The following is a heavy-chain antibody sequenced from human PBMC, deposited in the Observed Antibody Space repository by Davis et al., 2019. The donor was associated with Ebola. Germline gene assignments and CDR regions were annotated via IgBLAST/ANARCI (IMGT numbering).Heavy chain of an antibody. Sequence: GESLKISCAASGFTFSDYYMSWIRQAPGKGLEWVSYISSSSSYIYYADSVKGRFTISRDNSKNTLYLQMNSLRAEDTAVYYCARDRIVVVPAAVGYWYFDLWGRGTLVTVSS. CDR3: ARDRIVVVPAAVGYWYFDL. V-gene: IGHV3-11*05. J-gene: IGHJ2*01. D-gene: IGHD2-2*01. CDR2: ISSSSSYI. CDR1: GFTFSDYY.